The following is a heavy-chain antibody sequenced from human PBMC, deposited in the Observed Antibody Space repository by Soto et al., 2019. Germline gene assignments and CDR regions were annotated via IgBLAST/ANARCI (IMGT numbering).Heavy chain of an antibody. Sequence: VQLVQSGPEVKKPGASVRVSCKASGYTFTNYGITWVRQAPGQGLEWRGWVSAYNRNTNYAQKFEYRVTMTTDTSSNTAYLEVRSLRPDDTAFYFCARERQWEPLLYWGQGTLVTVSS. CDR1: GYTFTNYG. CDR2: VSAYNRNT. D-gene: IGHD1-26*01. CDR3: ARERQWEPLLY. J-gene: IGHJ4*02. V-gene: IGHV1-18*01.